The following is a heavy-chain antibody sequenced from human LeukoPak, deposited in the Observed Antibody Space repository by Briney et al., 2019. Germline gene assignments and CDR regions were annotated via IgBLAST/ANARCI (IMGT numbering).Heavy chain of an antibody. CDR1: GYIFTDYY. Sequence: ASVKVSCKASGYIFTDYYMHWVRQAPGQGLEWMGWINPNSGGTNYAQKFQGRVTMTRDTSISTAYMELSRLRSDDTAVYYCARDTGTTIDYWGQGTLVTVSS. J-gene: IGHJ4*02. CDR3: ARDTGTTIDY. CDR2: INPNSGGT. D-gene: IGHD1-1*01. V-gene: IGHV1-2*02.